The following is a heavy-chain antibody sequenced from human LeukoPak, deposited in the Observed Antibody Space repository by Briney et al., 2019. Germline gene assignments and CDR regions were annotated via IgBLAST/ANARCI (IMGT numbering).Heavy chain of an antibody. CDR1: GGSISSYY. D-gene: IGHD6-19*01. CDR3: ARFSSGSGTYYYYGMDV. Sequence: SETLSLTCTASGGSISSYYWSWIRQPPGKGLEWIGYIYYSGSTNYNPSLKSRVTISVDTPKNQFSLKLSSVTAADTAVYYCARFSSGSGTYYYYGMDVWGQGTTVTVSS. CDR2: IYYSGST. V-gene: IGHV4-59*08. J-gene: IGHJ6*02.